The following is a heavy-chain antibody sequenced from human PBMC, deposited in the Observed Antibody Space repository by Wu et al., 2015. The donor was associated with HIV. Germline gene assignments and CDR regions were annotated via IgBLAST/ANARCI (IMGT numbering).Heavy chain of an antibody. Sequence: QAQLVQSGAEVKKPGASVKVSCKASGGTFTSYAFSWVRQAPGQGFEWMGGISPISETPDYAQKFQGRVTIATDKSTSTVYMEFSSLRSEDTAMYYCAGRRPEWRHFDRWGQGTLVTVSS. D-gene: IGHD1-26*01. CDR3: AGRRPEWRHFDR. CDR1: GGTFTSYA. CDR2: ISPISETP. J-gene: IGHJ4*02. V-gene: IGHV1-69*06.